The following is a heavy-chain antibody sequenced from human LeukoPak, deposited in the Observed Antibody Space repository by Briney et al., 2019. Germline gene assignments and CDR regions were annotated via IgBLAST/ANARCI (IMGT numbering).Heavy chain of an antibody. J-gene: IGHJ4*02. Sequence: ASVKVSCKASGYTFTGYYMHWVRQAPGQGLEWMGWINPNSGGTNYAQKFQGRVTMTRDTSISTAYMELSRLRSDGTAVYYCAVISGYDSYYFDYWGQGTLVTVSS. CDR1: GYTFTGYY. V-gene: IGHV1-2*02. CDR3: AVISGYDSYYFDY. D-gene: IGHD5-12*01. CDR2: INPNSGGT.